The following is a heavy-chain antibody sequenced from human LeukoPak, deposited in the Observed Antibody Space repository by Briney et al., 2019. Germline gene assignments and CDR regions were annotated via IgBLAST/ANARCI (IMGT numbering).Heavy chain of an antibody. D-gene: IGHD3-22*01. Sequence: SETLSLTCTVSGGSITSYYWSWIRQPPGKGLEWIGYIYHSGSTNYNPSLKSRVTISVDTSKNQFSLKLSSVTAADTAVYYCAREGSSGYYFGWCDPWGQGTLVTVSS. CDR3: AREGSSGYYFGWCDP. V-gene: IGHV4-59*01. J-gene: IGHJ5*02. CDR2: IYHSGST. CDR1: GGSITSYY.